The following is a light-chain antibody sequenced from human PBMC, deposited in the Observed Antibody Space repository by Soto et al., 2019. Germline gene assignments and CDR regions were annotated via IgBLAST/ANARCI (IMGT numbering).Light chain of an antibody. CDR1: SSNIGSNT. Sequence: QSVLTQPPSASGTPGQRVTISCSGSSSNIGSNTVNWYQQLPGTAPKLLIHANNQRPSGVPDRFSGSKSGTSASLAISWLQSEEADYYCAAWDDSLNGYVLGTGTKLTVL. CDR3: AAWDDSLNGYV. V-gene: IGLV1-44*01. CDR2: ANN. J-gene: IGLJ1*01.